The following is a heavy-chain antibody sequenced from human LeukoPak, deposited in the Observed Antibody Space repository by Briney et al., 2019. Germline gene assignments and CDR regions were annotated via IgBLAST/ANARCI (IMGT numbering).Heavy chain of an antibody. CDR1: GFTFSNYA. Sequence: GGTLRLSCAASGFTFSNYAMNWVRQAPGKGLEWVSSINGIGGSTYYADSVKGRFTIPRDNSKNTLYLQMNSLRAEDTAVYYCAKPARTDYADYWGQGTLVTVSS. V-gene: IGHV3-23*01. J-gene: IGHJ4*02. D-gene: IGHD1-14*01. CDR2: INGIGGST. CDR3: AKPARTDYADY.